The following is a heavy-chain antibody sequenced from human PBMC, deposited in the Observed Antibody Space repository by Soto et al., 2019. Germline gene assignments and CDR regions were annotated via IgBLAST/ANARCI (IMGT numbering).Heavy chain of an antibody. V-gene: IGHV1-3*01. CDR2: INAGNGNT. CDR1: GDTFTSYA. Sequence: ASVKVSCKASGDTFTSYAMHWVRQAPGQRLEWMGWINAGNGNTKYSQKFQGRVTITRDTSASTAYMELSSLRSEDTAVYYCARRNYYDSSGYYYVSWYFDLWGRGTLVTVSS. J-gene: IGHJ2*01. CDR3: ARRNYYDSSGYYYVSWYFDL. D-gene: IGHD3-22*01.